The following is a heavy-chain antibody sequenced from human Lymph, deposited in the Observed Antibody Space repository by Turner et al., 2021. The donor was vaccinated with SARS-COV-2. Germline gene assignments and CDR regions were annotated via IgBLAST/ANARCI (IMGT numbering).Heavy chain of an antibody. Sequence: QVQLVQSGAEVKKPGSSVKVSCKASGGTFSTYVISWVRQAPGQGLEWMGWIIPILGIANYAQKFQGRVTITADKSTSTAYMELSSLRSEDTAVYHCARRHSGNYDAFDIWGQGTMVTVSS. CDR3: ARRHSGNYDAFDI. J-gene: IGHJ3*02. V-gene: IGHV1-69*10. CDR1: GGTFSTYV. D-gene: IGHD1-26*01. CDR2: IIPILGIA.